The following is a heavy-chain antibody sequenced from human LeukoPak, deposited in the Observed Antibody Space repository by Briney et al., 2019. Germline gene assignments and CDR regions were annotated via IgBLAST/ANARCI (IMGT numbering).Heavy chain of an antibody. V-gene: IGHV3-33*01. Sequence: GRSLRLSCAASGFTFSSYGMHWVRQAPGKGQEWVAVIWYDGSNKYYADSVKGRFTISRDNSKNTLCLQMNSLRAEDTAVYYCARDRIAVAAFDYWGQGTLVTVSS. J-gene: IGHJ4*02. CDR1: GFTFSSYG. CDR2: IWYDGSNK. CDR3: ARDRIAVAAFDY. D-gene: IGHD6-19*01.